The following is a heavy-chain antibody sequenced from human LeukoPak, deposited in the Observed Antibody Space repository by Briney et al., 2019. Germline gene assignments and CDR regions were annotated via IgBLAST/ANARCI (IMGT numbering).Heavy chain of an antibody. D-gene: IGHD6-13*01. CDR3: ARVYYSNSYDYWYFDL. CDR1: GGSIKSNY. CDR2: IYTSGST. J-gene: IGHJ2*01. Sequence: PSETLSLTCTVSGGSIKSNYWSWIRQPAGKGLEWIGRIYTSGSTNYNPSLKSRVTISVDTSKNQFSLKLTSVTAADTAVYYCARVYYSNSYDYWYFDLWGRGTLVTVSS. V-gene: IGHV4-4*07.